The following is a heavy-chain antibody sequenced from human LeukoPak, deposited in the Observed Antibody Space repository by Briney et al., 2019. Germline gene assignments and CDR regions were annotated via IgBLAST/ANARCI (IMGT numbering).Heavy chain of an antibody. Sequence: GPLTRYCAGSGFKGNTYNMNWHAQGPGHGLEWVASISTGGTYIHYAGSMKARFSISRDDADDSLYLQVDSLRDEDTAMYYCARCVQDASGYHLSLDKWGRGTLVTVSS. CDR3: ARCVQDASGYHLSLDK. D-gene: IGHD3-22*01. CDR1: GFKGNTYN. V-gene: IGHV3-21*01. J-gene: IGHJ4*02. CDR2: ISTGGTYI.